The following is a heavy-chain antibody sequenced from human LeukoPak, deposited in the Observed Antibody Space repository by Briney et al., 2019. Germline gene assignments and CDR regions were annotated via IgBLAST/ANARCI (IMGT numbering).Heavy chain of an antibody. CDR3: ARSGRYTFDY. CDR1: GDSVSSNSAV. CDR2: TYYRSKWRD. J-gene: IGHJ4*02. Sequence: SQTLSLTCDISGDSVSSNSAVWNWISQSPSRGLEWLGKTYYRSKWRDDSAVSVRGRVTITPDTSKNQFSLQLSSVTPEDTAVYYCARSGRYTFDYWGQGILVTVSS. D-gene: IGHD1-26*01. V-gene: IGHV6-1*01.